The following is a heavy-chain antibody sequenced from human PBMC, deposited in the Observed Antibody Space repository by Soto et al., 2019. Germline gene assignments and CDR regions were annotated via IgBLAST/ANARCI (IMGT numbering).Heavy chain of an antibody. CDR3: ASLRDSSGYYYFDN. D-gene: IGHD3-22*01. Sequence: EASVKVSCKASGGTFSSYTISWVRQALGQGLEWMGGIMPIFGTSNYAQRFHGRVTITADESTSTASMELSSLRSEDTAMYYCASLRDSSGYYYFDNWGQGTLVTVSS. CDR2: IMPIFGTS. J-gene: IGHJ4*02. CDR1: GGTFSSYT. V-gene: IGHV1-69*13.